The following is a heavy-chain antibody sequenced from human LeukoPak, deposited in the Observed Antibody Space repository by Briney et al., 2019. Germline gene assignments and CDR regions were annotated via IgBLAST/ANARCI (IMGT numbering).Heavy chain of an antibody. J-gene: IGHJ4*02. D-gene: IGHD3-3*01. CDR1: GYTFTSYG. V-gene: IGHV1-18*01. Sequence: ASVKVSCKASGYTFTSYGISWVRQAPGQGLEWMGWISAYNGNTNYAQKLQGRVTMTTDTSTSTAYMELRSLRSDDTAVYYCARDFDDFWSGYHPLDYWGQGTLATVSS. CDR2: ISAYNGNT. CDR3: ARDFDDFWSGYHPLDY.